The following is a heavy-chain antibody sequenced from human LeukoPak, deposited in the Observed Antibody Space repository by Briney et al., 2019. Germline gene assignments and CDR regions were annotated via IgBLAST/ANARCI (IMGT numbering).Heavy chain of an antibody. CDR1: GFNFSSYW. J-gene: IGHJ3*02. D-gene: IGHD1-26*01. CDR3: ARVKVGVWGVFDT. V-gene: IGHV3-74*03. Sequence: QPGGSLRLSCAASGFNFSSYWMHWVRQAPGKGLVWLSRINSDGSTTTYADSVRGRFIISRDNAKNTLYLQMNSLGAEDTAVYYCARVKVGVWGVFDTWGQGTMVTVSS. CDR2: INSDGSTT.